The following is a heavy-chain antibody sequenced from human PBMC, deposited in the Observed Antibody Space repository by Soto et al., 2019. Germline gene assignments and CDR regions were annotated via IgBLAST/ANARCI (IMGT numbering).Heavy chain of an antibody. J-gene: IGHJ6*03. D-gene: IGHD2-2*01. CDR1: EFSFSSYS. CDR2: ISSSRSTI. V-gene: IGHV3-48*01. CDR3: SREGIVVVPAAIASGYHYYYMDV. Sequence: EVQLVESGGGLVQPGGSLRLSCAASEFSFSSYSMNWVRQAPGKGVEWVSYISSSRSTIYYADSVKGRFTISRDNAKNSLYLQMNSLRAEDTAVYSCSREGIVVVPAAIASGYHYYYMDVWGKGTTVTVSS.